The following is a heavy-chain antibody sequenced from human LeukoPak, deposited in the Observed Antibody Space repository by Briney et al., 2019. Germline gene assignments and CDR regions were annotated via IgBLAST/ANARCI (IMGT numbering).Heavy chain of an antibody. CDR2: ISYDGSNK. CDR1: GFIFDDYG. Sequence: PGRSLRLSCAASGFIFDDYGLHWVRQAPGKGLEWVAVISYDGSNKYYVDSVKGRFTISRDNSKNTLYLQMNSLRAEDTAVYYCARDREYYYDSSGYYYAEYFDYWGQGTLVTVSS. D-gene: IGHD3-22*01. J-gene: IGHJ4*02. V-gene: IGHV3-30*03. CDR3: ARDREYYYDSSGYYYAEYFDY.